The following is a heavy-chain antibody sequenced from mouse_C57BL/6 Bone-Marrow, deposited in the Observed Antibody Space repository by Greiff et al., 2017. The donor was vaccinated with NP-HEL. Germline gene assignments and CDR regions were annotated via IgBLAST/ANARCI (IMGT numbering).Heavy chain of an antibody. CDR1: GYTFTSYW. CDR2: IHPSDSDT. CDR3: AIPPSYYGSSPAWFAY. D-gene: IGHD1-1*01. J-gene: IGHJ3*01. Sequence: QVQLKQPGAELVKPGASVKVSCKASGYTFTSYWMHWVKQRPGHGLEWIGRIHPSDSDTNYNQKFKGKATLTVDKSSSTAYMQLSSLTSEDSAVYYCAIPPSYYGSSPAWFAYWGQGTLVTVSA. V-gene: IGHV1-74*01.